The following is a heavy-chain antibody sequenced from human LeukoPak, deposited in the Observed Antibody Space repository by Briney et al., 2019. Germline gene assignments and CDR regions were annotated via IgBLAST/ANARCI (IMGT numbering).Heavy chain of an antibody. CDR1: GFTFSSYS. D-gene: IGHD2-21*02. J-gene: IGHJ6*02. V-gene: IGHV3-21*01. CDR3: ARDGVAYCGGDCYSDYGMDV. CDR2: ISSSSSYI. Sequence: GGSLRLSCAASGFTFSSYSMNWVRQAPGKGLEWVSFISSSSSYIYYADSVKGRFTISRDNAKNSLYLQMNRLRAEDTAVYYCARDGVAYCGGDCYSDYGMDVWGQGTTVTVSS.